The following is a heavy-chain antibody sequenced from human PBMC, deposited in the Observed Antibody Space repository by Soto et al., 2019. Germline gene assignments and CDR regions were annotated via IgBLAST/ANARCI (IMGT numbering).Heavy chain of an antibody. Sequence: PSETLSLTCAVSGHSISSGYYWGFIRQPPGKGLEWIGSFYHSGSTYYNLSLKSRVTISVDTSKNQFSLKLSSVTAADTAVYYCARGEYYGSGNYFDYWGQGTLVTVSS. CDR2: FYHSGST. CDR3: ARGEYYGSGNYFDY. J-gene: IGHJ4*02. V-gene: IGHV4-38-2*01. CDR1: GHSISSGYY. D-gene: IGHD3-10*01.